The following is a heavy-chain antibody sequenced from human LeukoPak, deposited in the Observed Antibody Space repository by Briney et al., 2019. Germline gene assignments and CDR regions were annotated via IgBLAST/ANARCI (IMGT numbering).Heavy chain of an antibody. CDR1: GYSISSGYY. CDR2: IYHSGST. D-gene: IGHD1-7*01. CDR3: ARHLPYSWNYGYYYYMDV. J-gene: IGHJ6*03. Sequence: PSETLSLTCAVSGYSISSGYYWGWIRQPPGKGLEWIGSIYHSGSTYYNPSLNSRVTISVDTSKNQFSMKLSSVTAADTAVYYCARHLPYSWNYGYYYYMDVWGKGTTVTVSS. V-gene: IGHV4-38-2*01.